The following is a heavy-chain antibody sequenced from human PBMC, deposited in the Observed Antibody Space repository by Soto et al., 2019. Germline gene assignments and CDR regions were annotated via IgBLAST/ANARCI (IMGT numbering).Heavy chain of an antibody. CDR2: FFYFENT. CDR3: ARHPPPYGSGSYYNENAFDI. V-gene: IGHV4-39*01. D-gene: IGHD3-10*01. Sequence: PSETLSLTCTVSGGPFSRGGYYWSWIRQHPGKGLEWIGYFFYFENTYSTPSFNIRVTISGDTSKNHFSLKLSFVTAADTVVYYFARHPPPYGSGSYYNENAFDIWGQGTMVTVPS. J-gene: IGHJ3*02. CDR1: GGPFSRGGYY.